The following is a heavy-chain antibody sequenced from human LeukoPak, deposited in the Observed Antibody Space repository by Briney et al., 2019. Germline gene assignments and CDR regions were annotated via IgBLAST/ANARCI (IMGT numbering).Heavy chain of an antibody. Sequence: PSETLSLTCTVSGDSISSYYWSWIRQPPGKGLEWIGYIYHSGSTNYNPSLKSRVTISADTSKDQFSLKLASVTAADTAVYYCATGYSSTWYYFDYWGQGTLVTVSS. V-gene: IGHV4-59*01. J-gene: IGHJ4*02. D-gene: IGHD6-13*01. CDR2: IYHSGST. CDR1: GDSISSYY. CDR3: ATGYSSTWYYFDY.